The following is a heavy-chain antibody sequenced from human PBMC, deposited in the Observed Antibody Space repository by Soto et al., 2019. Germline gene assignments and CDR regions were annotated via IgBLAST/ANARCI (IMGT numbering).Heavy chain of an antibody. V-gene: IGHV1-46*01. CDR3: ARGLPFGRFDSSAIMGAFDI. Sequence: SVKGSCKASGYTFTSYYMHWVRQAPGQGLEWMGIINPSGGSTSYAQKCQGRVTMTRDTSTSTVYRELSSLRSEDTAVYYCARGLPFGRFDSSAIMGAFDIWGQGTMVAVSS. CDR1: GYTFTSYY. D-gene: IGHD3-22*01. J-gene: IGHJ3*02. CDR2: INPSGGST.